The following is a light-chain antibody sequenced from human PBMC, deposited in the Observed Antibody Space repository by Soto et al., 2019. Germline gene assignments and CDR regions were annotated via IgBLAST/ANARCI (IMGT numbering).Light chain of an antibody. J-gene: IGKJ5*01. CDR1: QGLLHSDGKTY. V-gene: IGKV2D-29*01. Sequence: DIVMTQTPLSLSVTLGQPASISCKSSQGLLHSDGKTYLYWFLQKPGQPPQLLMYGVSNRFSGVPDRFSGSGSGTDFTLRISRVEADDVGVYYCMQGIQPPNTFGQGTRLEIK. CDR2: GVS. CDR3: MQGIQPPNT.